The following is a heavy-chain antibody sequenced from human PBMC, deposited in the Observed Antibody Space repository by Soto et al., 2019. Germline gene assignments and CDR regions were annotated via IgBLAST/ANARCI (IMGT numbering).Heavy chain of an antibody. CDR1: GYTFTSYG. D-gene: IGHD3-22*01. CDR2: ISAYNGNT. V-gene: IGHV1-18*01. CDR3: PREGSYYYDSSGLDY. J-gene: IGHJ4*02. Sequence: GASVKVSCKASGYTFTSYGISWVRQAPGQGLEWMGWISAYNGNTDYAQKLQGRVTMTTDTSTSTAYMELRSLRSDDTAVYYCPREGSYYYDSSGLDYWGQGTLVTVS.